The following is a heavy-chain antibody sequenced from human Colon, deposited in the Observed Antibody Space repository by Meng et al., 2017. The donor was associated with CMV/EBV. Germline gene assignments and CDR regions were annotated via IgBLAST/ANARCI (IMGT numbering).Heavy chain of an antibody. CDR3: ARDWFVGATYNWFDP. Sequence: QLQLREAGPGLVNPSATLSSTFTVFDGSTKTTSYYWGWIRQPPGKGLEWIGSVYYNDSTYYNPSLKSRVTISIDTSNNKFSLKLTSATAADTAVYFCARDWFVGATYNWFDPWGQGTLVTVSS. V-gene: IGHV4-39*07. D-gene: IGHD1-26*01. CDR2: VYYNDST. CDR1: DGSTKTTSYY. J-gene: IGHJ5*02.